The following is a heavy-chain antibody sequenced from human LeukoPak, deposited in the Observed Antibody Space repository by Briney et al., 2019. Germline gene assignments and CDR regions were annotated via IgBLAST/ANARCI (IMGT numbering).Heavy chain of an antibody. CDR1: GGTFSSYA. CDR3: ASIYSYGYDAFDI. D-gene: IGHD5-18*01. CDR2: IIPIFGTA. J-gene: IGHJ3*02. Sequence: ASVKVSCKASGGTFSSYAISWVRQAPGQGLEWMGGIIPIFGTANYAQKFQGRVTITADESTSTAYMELSSLRSEDTAVYCCASIYSYGYDAFDIWGQGTMVTVSS. V-gene: IGHV1-69*13.